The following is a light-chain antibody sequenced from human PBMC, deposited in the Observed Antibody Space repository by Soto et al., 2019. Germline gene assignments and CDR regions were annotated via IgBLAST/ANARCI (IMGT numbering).Light chain of an antibody. CDR1: QSISTN. V-gene: IGKV3-15*01. J-gene: IGKJ5*01. Sequence: EIRINQSPGTLSVSTEERATLSCRASQSISTNLAWYQQRPGQAPRLIMSAGSSRGTGVPARLFGSGSGTEFTLIISGLQSDDFSIYYCKQYYAWPPRLTFGQGTRLEIK. CDR2: AGS. CDR3: KQYYAWPPRLT.